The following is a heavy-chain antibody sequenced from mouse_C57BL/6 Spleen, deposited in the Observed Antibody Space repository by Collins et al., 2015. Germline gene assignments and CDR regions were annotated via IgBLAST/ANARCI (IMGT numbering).Heavy chain of an antibody. CDR1: GYTFIDYE. D-gene: IGHD1-1*01. CDR2: IDPETGGT. CDR3: TRIEAYYYGRSLYHFDY. Sequence: QVQLQQSGAELVRPGASVTLSCKASGYTFIDYEMHWVKQTPVHGLEWIGGIDPETGGTAYNQKFKGKAILTADKSSSTAYMELRSLTSEDSAVYYCTRIEAYYYGRSLYHFDYWGQGTTLTVSS. V-gene: IGHV1-15*01. J-gene: IGHJ2*01.